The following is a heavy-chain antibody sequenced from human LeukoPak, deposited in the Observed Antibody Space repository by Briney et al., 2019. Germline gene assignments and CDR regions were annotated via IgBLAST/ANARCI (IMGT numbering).Heavy chain of an antibody. D-gene: IGHD5-12*01. CDR1: GYTFTSYG. V-gene: IGHV1-8*01. J-gene: IGHJ4*02. CDR2: MNPNSGNT. CDR3: ARGGGYSGYADY. Sequence: ASVKVSCKASGYTFTSYGINWVRQATGQGLEWMGWMNPNSGNTGYAQKFQGRVTMTRNTSISTAYMELSSLRSEDTAVYYCARGGGYSGYADYWGQGTLVTVSS.